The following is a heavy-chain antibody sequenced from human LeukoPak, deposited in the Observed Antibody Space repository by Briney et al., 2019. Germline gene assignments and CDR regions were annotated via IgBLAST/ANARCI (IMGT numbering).Heavy chain of an antibody. J-gene: IGHJ4*02. V-gene: IGHV3-66*01. Sequence: GGSLRLSCAASGFTVSSNYMSWVRQAPGKGLEWVPIIYSGGSTYYADSVKGRFTISRDNSKNTLYLQMNSLRAEDTAVYYCARDWGSGWYYFDYWGQGTLVTVSS. D-gene: IGHD6-19*01. CDR1: GFTVSSNY. CDR2: IYSGGST. CDR3: ARDWGSGWYYFDY.